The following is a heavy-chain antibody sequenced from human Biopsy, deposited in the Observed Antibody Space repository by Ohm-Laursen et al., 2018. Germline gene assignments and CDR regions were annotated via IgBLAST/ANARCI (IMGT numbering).Heavy chain of an antibody. J-gene: IGHJ4*02. CDR1: GFTFSIYG. D-gene: IGHD2-8*01. V-gene: IGHV3-33*06. Sequence: SLRLSCTAPGFTFSIYGMHWVRQAPGKGLEWVAVIWYDGSNKYYADSVKGRFTISRDNSKNTLYLQMNSLRGEDTAVYYCAKCMTGGSNYYFHHCGQGTLVTVSS. CDR2: IWYDGSNK. CDR3: AKCMTGGSNYYFHH.